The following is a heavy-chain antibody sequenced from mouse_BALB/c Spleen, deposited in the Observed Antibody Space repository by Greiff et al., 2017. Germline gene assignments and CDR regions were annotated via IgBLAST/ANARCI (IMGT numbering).Heavy chain of an antibody. J-gene: IGHJ3*01. V-gene: IGHV14-3*02. CDR2: IDPANGNT. CDR3: ARFSPFAY. Sequence: VQPQQSGAELVRSGASVKLSCTASGFNIKDTYMHWVKQRPEQGLEWIGRIDPANGNTKYDPKFQGKATITADTSSNTAYLQLSSLTSEDTAVYYCARFSPFAYWGQGTLVTVSA. D-gene: IGHD6-1*01. CDR1: GFNIKDTY.